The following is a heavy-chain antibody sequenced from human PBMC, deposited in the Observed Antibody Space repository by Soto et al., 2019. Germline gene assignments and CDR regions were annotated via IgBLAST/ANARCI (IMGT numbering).Heavy chain of an antibody. CDR3: AKEAERGILSVAGTRGYFDY. CDR2: ISYDGSNK. CDR1: GFTFSSYG. V-gene: IGHV3-30*18. J-gene: IGHJ4*02. Sequence: GGSLRLSCAASGFTFSSYGMHWVRQAPGKGLEWVAVISYDGSNKYYADSVKGRFTISRDNSKNTLYLQMNSLRAEDTAVYYCAKEAERGILSVAGTRGYFDYWGQGTLVTVSS. D-gene: IGHD6-19*01.